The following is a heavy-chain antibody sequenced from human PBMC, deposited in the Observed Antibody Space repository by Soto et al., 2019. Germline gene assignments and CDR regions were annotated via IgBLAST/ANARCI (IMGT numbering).Heavy chain of an antibody. CDR2: INPSGGST. V-gene: IGHV1-46*03. CDR3: ARDSVYYYDSSGYYYPYYGMDV. J-gene: IGHJ6*02. Sequence: IINPSGGSTSYAQKFQGRVTMTRDTSTSTVYMELSSLRSEDTAVYYCARDSVYYYDSSGYYYPYYGMDVWGQGTTVTVSS. D-gene: IGHD3-22*01.